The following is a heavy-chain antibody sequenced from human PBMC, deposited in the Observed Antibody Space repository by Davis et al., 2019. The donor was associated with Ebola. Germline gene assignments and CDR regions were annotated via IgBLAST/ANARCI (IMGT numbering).Heavy chain of an antibody. CDR3: ARDRYYDSRGSLSDY. V-gene: IGHV1-2*02. CDR1: GYTFTDYY. J-gene: IGHJ4*02. D-gene: IGHD3-22*01. Sequence: AASVKVSCKASGYTFTDYYMHWVRQAPGQGLEWMGWINPNSGGTNYAQKFQGRVTMTRDTSISTAYMELSRLRSEDTAVYYCARDRYYDSRGSLSDYWGQGTLVTVSS. CDR2: INPNSGGT.